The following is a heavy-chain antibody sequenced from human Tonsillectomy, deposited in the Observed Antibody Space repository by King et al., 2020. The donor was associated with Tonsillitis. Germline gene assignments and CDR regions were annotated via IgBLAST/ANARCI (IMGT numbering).Heavy chain of an antibody. CDR2: IYPGDSDT. CDR1: GYSFTSYW. CDR3: ASPSSGPYWYFDL. Sequence: QLVQSGAEVKKPGESLEISCKGSGYSFTSYWIGWVRQMPGKGLEWMGIIYPGDSDTRYSPSFQGQVTISADKSISTAYLQWNSLKDSDTATYYCASPSSGPYWYFDLWGRGTLVTVSS. V-gene: IGHV5-51*01. D-gene: IGHD6-19*01. J-gene: IGHJ2*01.